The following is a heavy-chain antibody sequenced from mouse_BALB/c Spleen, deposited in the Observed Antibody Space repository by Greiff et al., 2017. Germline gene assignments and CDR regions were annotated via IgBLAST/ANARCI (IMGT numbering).Heavy chain of an antibody. D-gene: IGHD3-1*01. Sequence: VQLQQSGPELVRPGVSVKIYCKGSSYTFTDYAMHWVKQSHAKSLEWIGVISTYYGNTNYNQKFKGKATMTVDKSSSTAYMELARLTSEDSAVYYCARAASDYFDYWGQGTTLTVSS. CDR2: ISTYYGNT. J-gene: IGHJ2*01. V-gene: IGHV1-67*01. CDR3: ARAASDYFDY. CDR1: SYTFTDYA.